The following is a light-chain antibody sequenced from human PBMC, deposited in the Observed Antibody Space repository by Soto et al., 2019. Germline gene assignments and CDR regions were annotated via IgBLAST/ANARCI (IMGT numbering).Light chain of an antibody. J-gene: IGKJ5*01. Sequence: DVQMIQSPSAMSASVGDRVTITCRASQDISNYLNWYQQKPGQAPKLLIYDTSSLQTGVPSRFSGSGSGTDFRFTISSLQPEDTATYYCQQYDNLLFTFGQGTRLEIK. CDR2: DTS. CDR3: QQYDNLLFT. V-gene: IGKV1-33*01. CDR1: QDISNY.